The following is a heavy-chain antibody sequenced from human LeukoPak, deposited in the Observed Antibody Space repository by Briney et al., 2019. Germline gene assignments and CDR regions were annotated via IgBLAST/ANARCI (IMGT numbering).Heavy chain of an antibody. V-gene: IGHV4-59*08. Sequence: SETLSLTCTVSGGSISSYYWSWIRQPPGKGLEWIGYIYYSGSTNYNPSLKSRVTISVDTSKNQFSLKLSSVTAADTAVYYCARQENDAFDIWGQGTMVTVSS. CDR3: ARQENDAFDI. J-gene: IGHJ3*02. CDR2: IYYSGST. CDR1: GGSISSYY.